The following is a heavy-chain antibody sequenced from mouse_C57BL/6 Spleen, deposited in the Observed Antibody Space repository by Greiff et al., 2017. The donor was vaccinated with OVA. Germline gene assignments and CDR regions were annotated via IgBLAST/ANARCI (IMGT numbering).Heavy chain of an antibody. D-gene: IGHD4-1*01. CDR1: GYTFTSYW. Sequence: QVQLQQPGAELVKPGASVKLSCKASGYTFTSYWMQWVKQRPGQGLEWIGEVDPSDSYTNYNQKFKGKATLTVDTSSSTAYMQLSSLTSEDSAVYYCARSITGTWYFDYWGQGTTLTVSS. V-gene: IGHV1-50*01. CDR3: ARSITGTWYFDY. J-gene: IGHJ2*01. CDR2: VDPSDSYT.